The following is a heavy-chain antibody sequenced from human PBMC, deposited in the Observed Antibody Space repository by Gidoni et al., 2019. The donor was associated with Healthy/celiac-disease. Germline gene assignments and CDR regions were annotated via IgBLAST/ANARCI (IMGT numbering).Heavy chain of an antibody. D-gene: IGHD2-15*01. CDR2: IKSKADGGTT. J-gene: IGHJ4*02. CDR3: TTAVVVVATTPPHY. Sequence: VKPGGSLRLSCAASGFTFSNVWMSWVRQAPGKGLAWVGRIKSKADGGTTDYAAPVKGRFTISRDDSKSTLYLQMNSLKTEDTAVYYCTTAVVVVATTPPHYWGQGTLVTVSS. CDR1: GFTFSNVW. V-gene: IGHV3-15*01.